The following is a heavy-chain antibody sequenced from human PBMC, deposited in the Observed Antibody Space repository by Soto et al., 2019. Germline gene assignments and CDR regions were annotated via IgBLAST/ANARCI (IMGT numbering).Heavy chain of an antibody. D-gene: IGHD6-19*01. J-gene: IGHJ4*02. V-gene: IGHV1-2*04. CDR2: INPNSGGT. CDR3: ARDMASMYSSGWYSFDY. CDR1: GYTFTGYY. Sequence: ASVKVSCKASGYTFTGYYMHWVRQAPGQGLEWMGWINPNSGGTNYAQKFQGWVTMTRGTSISTAYMELSRLRSDDTAVYYCARDMASMYSSGWYSFDYWGQGTLVTVSS.